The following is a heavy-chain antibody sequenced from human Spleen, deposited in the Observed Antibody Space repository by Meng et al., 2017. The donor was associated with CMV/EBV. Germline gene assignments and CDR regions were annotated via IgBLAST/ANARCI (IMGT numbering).Heavy chain of an antibody. D-gene: IGHD6-6*01. J-gene: IGHJ4*02. CDR1: GFTFSSYG. CDR3: ARDRLGIVTRSFGY. V-gene: IGHV3-30*02. CDR2: IRYDGSNR. Sequence: GGSLRLSCAASGFTFSSYGMHWVRQAPGKGLEWVAFIRYDGSNRYYADSVKGRFIISRDNSKNTLYLQMNSLRAEDTAVYYCARDRLGIVTRSFGYWGQGTLVTVS.